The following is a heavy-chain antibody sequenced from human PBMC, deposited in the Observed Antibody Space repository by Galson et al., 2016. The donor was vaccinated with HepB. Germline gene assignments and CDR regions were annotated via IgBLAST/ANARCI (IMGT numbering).Heavy chain of an antibody. CDR3: ANSRNYYYGMDV. V-gene: IGHV4-31*03. Sequence: TLSLTCTVSGGSISSGSYYWSWIRQHPGKGLEWIGYIYYSGSTYYNPSLKSRVTISVDTSKNQFSLKLSSVTAADTAVYYCANSRNYYYGMDVWGKGTTVTVSS. J-gene: IGHJ6*04. CDR1: GGSISSGSYY. CDR2: IYYSGST. D-gene: IGHD2/OR15-2a*01.